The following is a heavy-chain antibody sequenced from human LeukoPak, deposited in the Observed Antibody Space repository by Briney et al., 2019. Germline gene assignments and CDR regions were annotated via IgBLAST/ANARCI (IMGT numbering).Heavy chain of an antibody. CDR1: GGSISSGSYY. CDR2: IYASGST. Sequence: SETLSLTCTVSGGSISSGSYYWSWIRQPAGTGLEWLGRIYASGSTNYNPTLKSRVTISVDMSKNQFSLKLSSVTAADTAVYYCARGYDPSRDAFDIWAQGTMVTVSS. V-gene: IGHV4-61*02. CDR3: ARGYDPSRDAFDI. J-gene: IGHJ3*02. D-gene: IGHD3-22*01.